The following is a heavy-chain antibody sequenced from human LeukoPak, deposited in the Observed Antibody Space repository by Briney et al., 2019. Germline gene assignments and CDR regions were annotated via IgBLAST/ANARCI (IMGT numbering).Heavy chain of an antibody. V-gene: IGHV4-59*01. CDR2: IYYSGST. Sequence: ASETLSLTCIVSGGSISSYYWSWIRQPPGKGLEWIGYIYYSGSTNYNPSLKSRVTVSVDTSKNQFSLKLSSVTAADTAVYYCASLSNGAENWFDPWGQGTLVTVSS. D-gene: IGHD2-8*01. CDR1: GGSISSYY. CDR3: ASLSNGAENWFDP. J-gene: IGHJ5*02.